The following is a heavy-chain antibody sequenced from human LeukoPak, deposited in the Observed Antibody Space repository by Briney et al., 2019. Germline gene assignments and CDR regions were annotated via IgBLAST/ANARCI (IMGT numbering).Heavy chain of an antibody. CDR1: GFTVSSNY. CDR2: IYSGGST. Sequence: GGSLRLSCAASGFTVSSNYMSWVRQAPGKGLEWVSVIYSGGSTYYADSVKGRFTISRDNSKNTLYLQMNSLRAEDTAVYYCAIHSSGYSSNFDYWGQGTLVTVSS. V-gene: IGHV3-53*01. D-gene: IGHD3-22*01. CDR3: AIHSSGYSSNFDY. J-gene: IGHJ4*02.